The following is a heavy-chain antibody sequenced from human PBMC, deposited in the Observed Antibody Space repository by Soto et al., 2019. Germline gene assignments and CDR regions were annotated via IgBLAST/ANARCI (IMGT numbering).Heavy chain of an antibody. Sequence: ASVKVSCKASGYTFTSYGISWVRQAPGQGLEWMGWISAYNGNTNYAQKLQGRVTMTTDTSTSTAYMELRSLRSDDTAVYYCARDRGGAHDFWSGYNYYYGMDVWGQGTTVTVS. J-gene: IGHJ6*02. V-gene: IGHV1-18*01. CDR1: GYTFTSYG. CDR3: ARDRGGAHDFWSGYNYYYGMDV. CDR2: ISAYNGNT. D-gene: IGHD3-3*01.